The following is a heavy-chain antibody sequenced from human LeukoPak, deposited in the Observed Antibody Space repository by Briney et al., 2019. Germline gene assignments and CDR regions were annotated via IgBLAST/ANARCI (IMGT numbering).Heavy chain of an antibody. V-gene: IGHV1-2*02. CDR2: INCNSGDA. CDR3: ARSAGHCSNGICFTDYYMDV. J-gene: IGHJ6*03. CDR1: GYSFTEHY. Sequence: ASVKVSCKASGYSFTEHYFYWVRQAPGQGLEWVGRINCNSGDANSAQKFQGRVTMTRDTSVSTAYMDLSSVTSDDTAVYFCARSAGHCSNGICFTDYYMDVWGRGTTVTVSS. D-gene: IGHD2-8*01.